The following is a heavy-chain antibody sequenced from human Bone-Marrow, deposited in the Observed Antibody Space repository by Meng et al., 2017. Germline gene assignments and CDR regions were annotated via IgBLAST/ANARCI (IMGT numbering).Heavy chain of an antibody. D-gene: IGHD2-15*01. J-gene: IGHJ4*02. CDR3: ARGFYSDASGPFDY. CDR2: IYYSGST. CDR1: GGSISSYY. V-gene: IGHV4-59*08. Sequence: SETLSLTCTVSGGSISSYYWSWIRQPPGKGLEWIGYIYYSGSTNYNPSLKSRVTILQDASENQFSLKLSSVTAADTALYYCARGFYSDASGPFDYWGQGTLVTVSS.